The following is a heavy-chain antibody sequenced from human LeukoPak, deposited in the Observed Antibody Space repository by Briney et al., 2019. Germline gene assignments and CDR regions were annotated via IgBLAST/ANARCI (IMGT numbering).Heavy chain of an antibody. CDR1: GYSINSGYY. J-gene: IGHJ4*02. CDR3: AKDSLNYYDSSGHEPADDY. D-gene: IGHD3-22*01. Sequence: ETLSLTCTVSGYSINSGYYWGWIRQPPGKGLEWVSAISGSGGSTYYADSVKGRFTISRDNSKNTLYLQMNSLRAEDTAVYYCAKDSLNYYDSSGHEPADDYWGQGTLVTVSS. V-gene: IGHV3-23*01. CDR2: ISGSGGST.